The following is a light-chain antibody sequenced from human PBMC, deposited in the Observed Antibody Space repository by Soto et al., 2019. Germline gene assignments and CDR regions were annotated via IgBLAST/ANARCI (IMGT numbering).Light chain of an antibody. J-gene: IGKJ1*01. V-gene: IGKV3-15*01. CDR3: QQYFEWPPMT. Sequence: VMTQSPATLSVSPGERATLSCWASEPVATNLAWYQQKPGQAPRLLISGASTRAAGISDRFRGSGSGTEFTLSISTLRSEDSALYYCQQYFEWPPMTFGQGTKVEI. CDR2: GAS. CDR1: EPVATN.